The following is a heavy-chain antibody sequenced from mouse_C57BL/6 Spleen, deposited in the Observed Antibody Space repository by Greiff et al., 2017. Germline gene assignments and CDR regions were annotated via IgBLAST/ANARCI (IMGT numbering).Heavy chain of an antibody. CDR3: ASLYHYGSPLAMDY. Sequence: QVQLQQPGAELVKPGASVKLSCKASGYTFTSYWMHWVKQRPGQGLEWIGMIHPNSGSTNYNEKFKSKATLTVDKSSSTAYMQLSSLTSEDSAVYYCASLYHYGSPLAMDYWGQGTSVTVSS. D-gene: IGHD1-1*01. V-gene: IGHV1-64*01. CDR1: GYTFTSYW. J-gene: IGHJ4*01. CDR2: IHPNSGST.